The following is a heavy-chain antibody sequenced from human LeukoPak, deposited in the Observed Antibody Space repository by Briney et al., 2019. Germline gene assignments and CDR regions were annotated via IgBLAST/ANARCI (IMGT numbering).Heavy chain of an antibody. J-gene: IGHJ4*02. CDR3: ARDRLPGLTGYYSPSDY. CDR1: GFTFSSYI. D-gene: IGHD3-9*01. Sequence: PGGSLRLSCAASGFTFSSYIMNWVRQAPGKGVEWVSSISSSSSYIYYADSVKGRFTISRDNAKNSLYLQMNSLSAEDTAVYYCARDRLPGLTGYYSPSDYWGQGTLVTVSS. CDR2: ISSSSSYI. V-gene: IGHV3-21*01.